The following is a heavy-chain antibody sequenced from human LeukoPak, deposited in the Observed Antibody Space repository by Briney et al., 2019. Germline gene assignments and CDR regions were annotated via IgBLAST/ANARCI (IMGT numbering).Heavy chain of an antibody. CDR1: GGSISSSSYY. CDR2: IYYSGST. J-gene: IGHJ3*02. D-gene: IGHD6-13*01. CDR3: ASYSSSWIRAFDI. Sequence: SETLSLTXTVSGGSISSSSYYWGWIRQPPGTGLEWIGSIYYSGSTNYNPSLKSRVTISVDTSKNQFSLKLSSVTAADTAVYYCASYSSSWIRAFDIWGQGTMVTVSS. V-gene: IGHV4-39*07.